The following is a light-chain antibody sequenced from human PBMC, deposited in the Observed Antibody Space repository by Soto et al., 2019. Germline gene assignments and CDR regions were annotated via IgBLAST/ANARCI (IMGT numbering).Light chain of an antibody. V-gene: IGLV2-11*01. J-gene: IGLJ1*01. CDR1: SSDVGGYNY. CDR2: DVS. CDR3: CSYAGNYAYV. Sequence: QSALTQPRSVSGSPGQSVTISCTGTSSDVGGYNYVSWYQQHPGKGPKLMTYDVSKRPSGVPDRFSGSKSGNTASLTISGLQAEDEADYYCCSYAGNYAYVFGPGTKVTVL.